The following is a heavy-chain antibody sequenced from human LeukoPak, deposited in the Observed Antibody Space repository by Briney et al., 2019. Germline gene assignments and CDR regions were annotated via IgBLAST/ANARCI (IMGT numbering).Heavy chain of an antibody. CDR3: ARDGGFYYTASPNSWFDP. Sequence: SETLSLTCIVSGYSISSDYCWGWIRQAPGKGLEWIGSISHRGSPYYNPSLQSRVTMSADTPNNQFSLRLSSVTAADTAVYYCARDGGFYYTASPNSWFDPWGQGILVTVSS. CDR2: ISHRGSP. V-gene: IGHV4-38-2*02. CDR1: GYSISSDYC. D-gene: IGHD2-15*01. J-gene: IGHJ5*02.